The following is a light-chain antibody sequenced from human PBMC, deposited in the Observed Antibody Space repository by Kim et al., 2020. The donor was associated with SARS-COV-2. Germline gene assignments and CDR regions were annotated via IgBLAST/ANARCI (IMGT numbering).Light chain of an antibody. J-gene: IGLJ3*02. CDR2: DVS. CDR1: SSDVGGHNS. Sequence: QSALTQPASVSGSSGQSITISCTETSSDVGGHNSVSWYQQHPGKAPKLIIYDVSNRPSGVSNRFSGSKSGNTASLTISGLQTEDEANYFCSSYTSRSTVFGGGTRLTVL. V-gene: IGLV2-14*03. CDR3: SSYTSRSTV.